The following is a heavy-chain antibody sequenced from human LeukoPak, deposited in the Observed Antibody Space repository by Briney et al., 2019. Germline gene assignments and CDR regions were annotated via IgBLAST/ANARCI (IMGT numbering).Heavy chain of an antibody. CDR3: ARDGVSGWYSNWFDP. J-gene: IGHJ5*02. V-gene: IGHV4-59*01. CDR1: GGSISSYY. Sequence: SETLSLTCTVSGGSISSYYWSWIRQPPGKGLEWIGYIYYSGSTNYNPSLKSRVTISVDTSKNQFSLKLSSVTAADTAVYYCARDGVSGWYSNWFDPWGQGTLVTVSS. D-gene: IGHD6-19*01. CDR2: IYYSGST.